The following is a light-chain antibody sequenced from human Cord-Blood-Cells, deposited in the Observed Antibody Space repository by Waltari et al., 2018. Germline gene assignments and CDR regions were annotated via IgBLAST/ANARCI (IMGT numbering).Light chain of an antibody. CDR3: YATDSSGNHRV. V-gene: IGLV3-10*01. CDR1: ALPKKI. CDR2: EES. J-gene: IGLJ3*02. Sequence: SYELTQPPSVSVSPGQTARITCSGDALPKKIAYWYQQKSGPGPVLGIYEESKRPAGIPGRFSGSSSGTMATLTISGAQVEDEADYYWYATDSSGNHRVFGGGTKLTVL.